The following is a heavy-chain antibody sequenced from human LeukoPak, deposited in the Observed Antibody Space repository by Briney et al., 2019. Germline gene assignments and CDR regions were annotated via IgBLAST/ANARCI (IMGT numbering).Heavy chain of an antibody. CDR1: GFTFSSYS. CDR2: ISSSSSYI. V-gene: IGHV3-21*01. Sequence: PGGSLRLSCAASGFTFSSYSMNWVRQAPGKGLEWVSSISSSSSYIYYADSVKGRFTISRDNAKNSLYLQMNSLRAEDTAVYYCARDDVVLHYDGFEGAFDIWGQGTMVTVSS. CDR3: ARDDVVLHYDGFEGAFDI. J-gene: IGHJ3*02. D-gene: IGHD3-22*01.